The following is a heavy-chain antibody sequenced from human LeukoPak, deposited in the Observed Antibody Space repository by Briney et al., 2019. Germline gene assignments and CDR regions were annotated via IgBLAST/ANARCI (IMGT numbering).Heavy chain of an antibody. CDR1: GFTFSNYA. CDR3: AKGYRSGWFPWFDP. CDR2: IGGSGDST. Sequence: PGGSLRLSCAASGFTFSNYAISWARQAPGKGLEWVSGIGGSGDSTYYGDSVKGRFIISRDNSKNTLYLRMNSLRAEDTAVYYCAKGYRSGWFPWFDPWGQGTLVTVSS. V-gene: IGHV3-23*01. D-gene: IGHD6-19*01. J-gene: IGHJ5*02.